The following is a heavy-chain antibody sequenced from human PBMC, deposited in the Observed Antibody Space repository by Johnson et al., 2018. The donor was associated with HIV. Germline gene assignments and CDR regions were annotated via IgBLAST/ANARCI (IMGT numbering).Heavy chain of an antibody. V-gene: IGHV3-30*02. J-gene: IGHJ3*01. D-gene: IGHD1-26*01. CDR1: GFTFSNFG. CDR3: AKEESGSFLAFDL. Sequence: QVQLVESGGGVVQPGGSLRLSCAASGFTFSNFGMHWVRQAPGKGLEWVTFIRYDGTNKYYADSVRGRFTISRDNSKNTLYLQMNSLRPEDTAVFYCAKEESGSFLAFDLW. CDR2: IRYDGTNK.